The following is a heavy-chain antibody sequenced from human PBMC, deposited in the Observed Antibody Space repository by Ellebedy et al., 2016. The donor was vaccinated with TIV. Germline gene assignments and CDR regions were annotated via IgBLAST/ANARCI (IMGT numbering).Heavy chain of an antibody. CDR2: LSAYNGNT. V-gene: IGHV1-18*01. J-gene: IGHJ6*02. Sequence: ASVKVSXXASGYTFTSYGISWVRQAPGQGLEWMGWLSAYNGNTNYAQKLQGRVTMTTDTSTSTAYMELRSLRSDDTAVYYCARDEEYCGGDCYSTYYYYGMDVWGQGTTVTVSS. CDR3: ARDEEYCGGDCYSTYYYYGMDV. CDR1: GYTFTSYG. D-gene: IGHD2-21*02.